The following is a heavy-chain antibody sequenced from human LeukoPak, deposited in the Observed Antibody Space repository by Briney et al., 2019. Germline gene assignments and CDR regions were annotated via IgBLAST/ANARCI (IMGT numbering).Heavy chain of an antibody. CDR2: ISSSSYI. V-gene: IGHV3-21*01. CDR3: AREALRGYYYGMDV. CDR1: GFTFSSYS. J-gene: IGHJ6*02. Sequence: GGSLRLSCAASGFTFSSYSMNWVRQAPGKGLEWVSSISSSSYIYYADSVKGRFTISRDNAKNSLYLQMNSLRAEDTAVYYCAREALRGYYYGMDVWGQGTTVTVSS.